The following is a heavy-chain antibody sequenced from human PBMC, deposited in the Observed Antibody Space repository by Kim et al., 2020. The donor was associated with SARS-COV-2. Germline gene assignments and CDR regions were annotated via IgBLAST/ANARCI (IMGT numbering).Heavy chain of an antibody. CDR2: ISAYNGNT. CDR3: ARVSYSSGWASAFDI. V-gene: IGHV1-18*01. Sequence: ASVKVSCKASGYTFTAYGISWVRQAPGQGLEWMGWISAYNGNTEYAQKVQGRVTMTTDTSTSTAYMELRSLRSDDTAIYYCARVSYSSGWASAFDIWGQETMVTVSS. J-gene: IGHJ3*02. CDR1: GYTFTAYG. D-gene: IGHD6-19*01.